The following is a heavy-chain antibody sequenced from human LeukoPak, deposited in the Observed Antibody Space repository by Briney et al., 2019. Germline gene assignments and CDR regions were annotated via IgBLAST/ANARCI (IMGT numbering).Heavy chain of an antibody. V-gene: IGHV3-30-3*01. CDR3: TTDLPYYYGSGNYYS. CDR2: ISYDGSNK. CDR1: GFTFSSYA. Sequence: PGRSLRLSCAASGFTFSSYAMHWVRQAPGKGLEWVAVISYDGSNKYYADSVKGRFTISRDNSKNTLYLQMNSLKTEDTAVYYCTTDLPYYYGSGNYYSWGQGTLVTVSS. J-gene: IGHJ5*02. D-gene: IGHD3-10*01.